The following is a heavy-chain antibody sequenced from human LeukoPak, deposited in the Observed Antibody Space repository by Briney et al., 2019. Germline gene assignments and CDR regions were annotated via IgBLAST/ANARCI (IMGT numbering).Heavy chain of an antibody. Sequence: GASVKVSGKASGYTFTGYYMHWVRQAPGQGLEWMGGIIPTFGTANYAQKFQGRVTITADESTSTAYMELSSLRSEDTAVYYCARGGAELNWYFDLWGRGTLVTVSS. CDR1: GYTFTGYY. D-gene: IGHD1-26*01. J-gene: IGHJ2*01. CDR3: ARGGAELNWYFDL. V-gene: IGHV1-69*13. CDR2: IIPTFGTA.